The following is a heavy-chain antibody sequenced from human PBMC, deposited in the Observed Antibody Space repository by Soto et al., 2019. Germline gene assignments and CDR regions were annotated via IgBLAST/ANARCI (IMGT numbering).Heavy chain of an antibody. CDR3: ARDVSYYDSSGYLFDY. V-gene: IGHV6-1*01. CDR2: TYYRSKWYN. D-gene: IGHD3-22*01. CDR1: GDSVSSNSAA. Sequence: SQTLSLTCAISGDSVSSNSAAWNWIRQSPSRGLEWLGRTYYRSKWYNDYAVSVKSRITINPDTSKNQFSLQLNSVTPEDTAVYYCARDVSYYDSSGYLFDYWGQGTLVTVSS. J-gene: IGHJ4*02.